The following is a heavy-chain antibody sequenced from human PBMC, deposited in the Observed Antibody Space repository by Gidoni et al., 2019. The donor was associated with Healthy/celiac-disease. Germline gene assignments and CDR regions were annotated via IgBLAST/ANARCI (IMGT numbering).Heavy chain of an antibody. CDR1: GFTFSGYG. Sequence: QVQLVESGGGVVQPGRSLRLSCAASGFTFSGYGMHWVRQAPGKGLEGVAVISYDGSNKYYADSVKGRFTISRDNSKNTLYLQMNSLRAEDTAVYYCAKSEAPYDILTGHDYWGQGTLVTVSS. CDR3: AKSEAPYDILTGHDY. J-gene: IGHJ4*02. D-gene: IGHD3-9*01. V-gene: IGHV3-30*18. CDR2: ISYDGSNK.